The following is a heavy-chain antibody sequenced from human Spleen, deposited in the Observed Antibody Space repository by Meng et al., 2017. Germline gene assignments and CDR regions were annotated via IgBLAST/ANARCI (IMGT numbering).Heavy chain of an antibody. CDR1: GGTFSSYA. D-gene: IGHD3-22*01. Sequence: SVKVSCKASGGTFSSYAISWVRQAPGQGLEWMGGISPVFGTANYAQKFQGRVTITTDESTSTAYMELSSLRSEETAVYYCEREEGYYDSSGYRVYGMDVWGQGTTVTVSS. CDR3: EREEGYYDSSGYRVYGMDV. J-gene: IGHJ6*02. CDR2: ISPVFGTA. V-gene: IGHV1-69*05.